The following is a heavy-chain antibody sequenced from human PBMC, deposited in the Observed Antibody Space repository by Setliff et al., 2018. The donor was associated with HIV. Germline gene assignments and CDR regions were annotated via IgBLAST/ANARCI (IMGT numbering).Heavy chain of an antibody. CDR3: ASSGSGSYINWFGP. V-gene: IGHV3-48*01. J-gene: IGHJ5*02. Sequence: GESLKIPCAASGFTFSDCSMNWVRRAPGKGPEWISYITSTGSTIFYADSVKGRFTISSDKDKNSVHLQMTSLRAEDTAVYYCASSGSGSYINWFGPWGQGTLVTVSS. D-gene: IGHD3-10*01. CDR2: ITSTGSTI. CDR1: GFTFSDCS.